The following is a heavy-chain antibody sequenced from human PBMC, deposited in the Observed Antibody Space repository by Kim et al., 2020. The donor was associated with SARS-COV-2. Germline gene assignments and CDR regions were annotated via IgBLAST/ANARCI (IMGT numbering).Heavy chain of an antibody. D-gene: IGHD3-22*01. Sequence: GGSLRLSCAASGFTFSSYAMSWVRQAPGKGLEWVSAISGSGGSTYYADSVKGRFTISRDNSKNTLYLQMNSLRAEDTAVYYCAKTRVVVIIGARDAFDIWGQGTMVTVSS. CDR1: GFTFSSYA. V-gene: IGHV3-23*01. J-gene: IGHJ3*02. CDR3: AKTRVVVIIGARDAFDI. CDR2: ISGSGGST.